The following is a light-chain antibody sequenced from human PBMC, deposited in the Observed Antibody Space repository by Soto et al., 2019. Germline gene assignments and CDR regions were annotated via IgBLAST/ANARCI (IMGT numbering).Light chain of an antibody. CDR3: TSYVGSNLCV. Sequence: QSALTQPPSASGSPGQSVTISCTGTSSDVGAYKYVSWYQQYPGKAPKLMIYEVSKRPSGVPDRFSGSKSGNTASLTVSGLQAEDEDDYYCTSYVGSNLCVFGGGTKLTVL. CDR1: SSDVGAYKY. J-gene: IGLJ3*02. CDR2: EVS. V-gene: IGLV2-8*01.